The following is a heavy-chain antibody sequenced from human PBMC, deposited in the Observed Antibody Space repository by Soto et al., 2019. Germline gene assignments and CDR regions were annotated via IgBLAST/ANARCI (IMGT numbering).Heavy chain of an antibody. V-gene: IGHV3-53*01. J-gene: IGHJ4*02. CDR3: ASSASSWAIPLDY. Sequence: GGSLILSCAASGFTVGSNYMSWVRQAPGRGLEWVSVISGGGRTYYADSVKGRFTISRDNSKNTLYLQMNSLRADDTAVYYCASSASSWAIPLDYWGQGTLVTVSS. D-gene: IGHD6-13*01. CDR2: ISGGGRT. CDR1: GFTVGSNY.